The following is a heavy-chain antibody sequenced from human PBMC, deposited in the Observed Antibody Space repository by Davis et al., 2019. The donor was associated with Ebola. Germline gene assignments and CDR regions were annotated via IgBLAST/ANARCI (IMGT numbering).Heavy chain of an antibody. CDR1: GFTSSSYA. V-gene: IGHV3-7*01. CDR3: ARDRAYWAFDY. J-gene: IGHJ4*02. Sequence: GESLKISCAASGFTSSSYAMHWVRQAPGKGLEWVANIKQDGSEKYYVDSVKGRFTISRDNAKNSLYLQMSSLGADDTAVYYCARDRAYWAFDYWGRGTQVTVAS. D-gene: IGHD2-21*01. CDR2: IKQDGSEK.